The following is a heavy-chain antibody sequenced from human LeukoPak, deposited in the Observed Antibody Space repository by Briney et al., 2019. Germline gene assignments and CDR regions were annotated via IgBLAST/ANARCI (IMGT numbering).Heavy chain of an antibody. CDR1: GGSVSSGGYY. Sequence: SETLSLTCAVSGGSVSSGGYYWSWIRQPPGKGLEWIGYISDSGSTNYNLSLKSRVIMSVDTSKNQFSLRLSSVTAADTAVYYRATRPGGSNRYYPYFDYWGQGALVTVSS. CDR3: ATRPGGSNRYYPYFDY. CDR2: ISDSGST. D-gene: IGHD2-8*01. J-gene: IGHJ4*02. V-gene: IGHV4-61*08.